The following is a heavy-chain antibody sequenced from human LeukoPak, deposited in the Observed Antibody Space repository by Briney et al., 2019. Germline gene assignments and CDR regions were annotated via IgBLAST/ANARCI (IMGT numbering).Heavy chain of an antibody. CDR1: GFTFYDYA. J-gene: IGHJ3*02. CDR2: ISWNSGSI. D-gene: IGHD4-17*01. Sequence: GRSLRLSCAASGFTFYDYAMHWVRQAPGKGLEWVSGISWNSGSIGYADSVKGRFTISRDNAKNSLYLQMNSLRAEDTALYYCAKDRTTVTTDAFDIWGQGTMVTVSS. CDR3: AKDRTTVTTDAFDI. V-gene: IGHV3-9*01.